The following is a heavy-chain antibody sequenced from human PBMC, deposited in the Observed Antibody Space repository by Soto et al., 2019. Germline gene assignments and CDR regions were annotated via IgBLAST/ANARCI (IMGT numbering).Heavy chain of an antibody. CDR2: IRSKANSYAT. J-gene: IGHJ6*01. V-gene: IGHV3-73*01. CDR3: YKENYFSKHGIDL. Sequence: PGGSLRLSCAGSGFAFSGSTIHWVRHASGKGLEWVGRIRSKANSYATAYAASVKGRFIISRDDSKTTAYLQLSSLKIEDTAVYYCYKENYFSKHGIDLWGQGTTITASS. CDR1: GFAFSGST. D-gene: IGHD1-7*01.